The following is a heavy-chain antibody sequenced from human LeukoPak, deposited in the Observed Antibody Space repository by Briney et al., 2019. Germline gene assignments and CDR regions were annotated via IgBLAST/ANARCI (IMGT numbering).Heavy chain of an antibody. D-gene: IGHD5-18*01. CDR3: ARGRFSYGYPYYFDY. V-gene: IGHV4-59*01. J-gene: IGHJ4*02. Sequence: SESLSLTCTVSGGSISSYYWSWIRQPPGKGLEWIGYIYYSGSTNYNPSLKSRVTISVDTSKNPFSLKLSSVTAADMAVYYCARGRFSYGYPYYFDYWGQGTLVTVSS. CDR2: IYYSGST. CDR1: GGSISSYY.